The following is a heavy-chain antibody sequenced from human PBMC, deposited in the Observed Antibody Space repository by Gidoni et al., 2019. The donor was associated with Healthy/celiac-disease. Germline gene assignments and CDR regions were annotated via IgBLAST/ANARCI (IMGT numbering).Heavy chain of an antibody. CDR1: GFTFSGAA. V-gene: IGHV3-73*01. CDR2: IRSKANSYAT. D-gene: IGHD1-26*01. CDR3: ANSGSYF. Sequence: EVQLVESGGGFVQPGGFLNLSFAASGFTFSGAAMHWVRQASGKGLEWVGRIRSKANSYATAYAASVKGRFTISRDDSKNTAYLQMNSLKTEDTAVYYCANSGSYFWGQGTLVTVSS. J-gene: IGHJ4*02.